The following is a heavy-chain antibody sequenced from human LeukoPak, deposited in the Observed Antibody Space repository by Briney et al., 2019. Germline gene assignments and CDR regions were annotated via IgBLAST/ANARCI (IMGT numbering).Heavy chain of an antibody. CDR2: ISGSGGST. J-gene: IGHJ4*02. V-gene: IGHV3-23*01. CDR3: VKDILTSGSYNY. CDR1: GFTFSDYY. D-gene: IGHD1-26*01. Sequence: GGSLRLSCAASGFTFSDYYMSWVRQAPGKGLEWVSAISGSGGSTYYADSVKGRFTISRDNSKNTLYLQMNSLRAEDTAVYYCVKDILTSGSYNYWGQGTLVTISS.